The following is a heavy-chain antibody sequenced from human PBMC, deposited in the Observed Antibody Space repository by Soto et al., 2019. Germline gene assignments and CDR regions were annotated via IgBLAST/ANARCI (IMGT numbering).Heavy chain of an antibody. Sequence: QITLKESGQTEVKPTETLALTCTFSGFSLATKGVGVGWVRQPPGGALEWIAVIYWDDDTRYSPSLETRLTITKDTPKNQVALTMTDMDFVDTATFYCAHVTITYGGVVGDEAFDVWGQGAVVTVSS. CDR1: GFSLATKGVG. D-gene: IGHD3-16*02. CDR3: AHVTITYGGVVGDEAFDV. V-gene: IGHV2-5*02. CDR2: IYWDDDT. J-gene: IGHJ3*01.